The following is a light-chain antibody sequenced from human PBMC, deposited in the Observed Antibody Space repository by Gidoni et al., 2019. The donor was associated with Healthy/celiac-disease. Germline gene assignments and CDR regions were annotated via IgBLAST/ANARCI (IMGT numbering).Light chain of an antibody. CDR1: QGISSY. CDR2: AAS. V-gene: IGKV1-8*01. CDR3: QQYYSYPRT. Sequence: AIRVTHSPSSLSASTGDRVTITCRASQGISSYFAWYQQKPGKAPKLLIYAASTLQSGVPSRFSGSGSGTDFTLTISCLQSEDFATYYCQQYYSYPRTFXQXTKVEIK. J-gene: IGKJ1*01.